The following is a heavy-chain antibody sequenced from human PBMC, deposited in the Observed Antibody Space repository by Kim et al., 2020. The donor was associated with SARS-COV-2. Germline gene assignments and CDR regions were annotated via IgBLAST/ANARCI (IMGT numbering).Heavy chain of an antibody. Sequence: ASVKVSCKASGYTFTSYGISWVRQAPGQGLEWMGWISAYNGNTNYAQKLQGRVTMTTDTSTSTAYMELRSLRSDDTAVYYCARGLNIVVVPAAPASEYGMDVWGQGTTVTVSS. D-gene: IGHD2-2*01. CDR1: GYTFTSYG. CDR3: ARGLNIVVVPAAPASEYGMDV. V-gene: IGHV1-18*04. J-gene: IGHJ6*02. CDR2: ISAYNGNT.